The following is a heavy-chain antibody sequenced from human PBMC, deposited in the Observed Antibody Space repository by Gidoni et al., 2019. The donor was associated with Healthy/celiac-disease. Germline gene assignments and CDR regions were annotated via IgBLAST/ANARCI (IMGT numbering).Heavy chain of an antibody. D-gene: IGHD3-10*01. CDR3: ARHQGGPYYYGSGSYLDY. V-gene: IGHV4-39*01. CDR1: GGSLSSSSYY. J-gene: IGHJ4*02. CDR2: IYYSGST. Sequence: QLQLQESGPGLVKPSETLSLTCTVSGGSLSSSSYYWGWIRQPPGKGLEWIGSIYYSGSTYYNPSLKSRVTISVDTSKNQFPLKLSSVTAADTAVYYCARHQGGPYYYGSGSYLDYWGQGTLVTVSS.